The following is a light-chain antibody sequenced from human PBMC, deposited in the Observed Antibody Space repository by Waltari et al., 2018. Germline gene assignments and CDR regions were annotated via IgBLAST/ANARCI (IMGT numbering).Light chain of an antibody. CDR2: NGS. J-gene: IGKJ3*01. CDR3: QQCQTSPRT. CDR1: QSVRSSH. V-gene: IGKV3-20*01. Sequence: EIVLTQSPGTLSLSSGERANLPFSASQSVRSSHLPWYQQKPGQAPRLLIYNGSRRATSIPDRFSGFGSGTDFTLTISILEPEDFAVYYCQQCQTSPRTFSPGTKVVFK.